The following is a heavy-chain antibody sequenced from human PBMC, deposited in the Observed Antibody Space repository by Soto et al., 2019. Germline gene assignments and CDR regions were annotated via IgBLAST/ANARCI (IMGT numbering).Heavy chain of an antibody. J-gene: IGHJ3*01. CDR3: ETSQLGIAAAVST. CDR2: IYWDDDK. V-gene: IGHV2-5*02. Sequence: QITLKESGPTLVKPTQTLTLTCTFSGFSLSTSGVGVVWIRQPPGKALEWLALIYWDDDKRYSPSLKSSLTITKDTSQHQVVLKMNNMDPVDTATYYCETSQLGIAAAVSTWGQGTMVTVSS. D-gene: IGHD6-13*01. CDR1: GFSLSTSGVG.